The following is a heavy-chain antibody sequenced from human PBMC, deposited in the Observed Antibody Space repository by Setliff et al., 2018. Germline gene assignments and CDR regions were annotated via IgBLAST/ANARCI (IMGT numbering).Heavy chain of an antibody. J-gene: IGHJ4*02. CDR3: ARGGVAAAGRKGVFEY. Sequence: ASVKVSCKASGYTFTSYYMYWVRRAPGQGLEWMGTINTGGGSASLVDQFQGRVTMTRDTSTSTIYLELNSLTSDDTAVYYCARGGVAAAGRKGVFEYWGQGTLVTVSS. CDR1: GYTFTSYY. V-gene: IGHV1-46*01. D-gene: IGHD6-13*01. CDR2: INTGGGSA.